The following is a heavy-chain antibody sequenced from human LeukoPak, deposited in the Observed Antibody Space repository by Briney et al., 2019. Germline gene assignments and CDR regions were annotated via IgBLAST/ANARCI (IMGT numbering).Heavy chain of an antibody. CDR1: GFTFSTYE. D-gene: IGHD2-15*01. CDR3: ARARYCSGGNCYRSFDY. CDR2: ISSNEITM. V-gene: IGHV3-48*03. J-gene: IGHJ4*02. Sequence: PGGSLRLSCAASGFTFSTYEMNWVRQAPGKGLEWVSYISSNEITMYYADSVKGRFTISRDNAKNSLYLQMNSLRAEDTAVYYCARARYCSGGNCYRSFDYRGQGTLVTVSS.